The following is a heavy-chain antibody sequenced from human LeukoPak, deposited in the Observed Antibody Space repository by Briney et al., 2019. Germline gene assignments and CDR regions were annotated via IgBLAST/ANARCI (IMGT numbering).Heavy chain of an antibody. Sequence: GGSLRLSCAASGFTFSNAWMSWVRQAPGKGLEWVGRIKSKTDGGTTDYAAPVKGRFTISRDDSKNTLYLQMNGLKTEDTAVYYCTTGGYYDSSGYYYGGYFQHWGQGTLVTVSS. V-gene: IGHV3-15*01. D-gene: IGHD3-22*01. J-gene: IGHJ1*01. CDR2: IKSKTDGGTT. CDR1: GFTFSNAW. CDR3: TTGGYYDSSGYYYGGYFQH.